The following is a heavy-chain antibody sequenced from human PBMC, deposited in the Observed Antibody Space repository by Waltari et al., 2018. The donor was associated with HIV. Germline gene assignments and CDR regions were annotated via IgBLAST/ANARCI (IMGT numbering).Heavy chain of an antibody. CDR3: TTGWSQYPDF. J-gene: IGHJ4*02. CDR1: GFTFSNAW. Sequence: EVQLVESGGGLVKPGGSLRLSCVGSGFTFSNAWVNWVRQAPGKGLERVGHIESRAEAGTTDFPAHVKGRFAISRDDSKNTVYLEIQSLKTEDTGVYYCTTGWSQYPDFWGQGTLVTVSS. D-gene: IGHD1-26*01. V-gene: IGHV3-15*04. CDR2: IESRAEAGTT.